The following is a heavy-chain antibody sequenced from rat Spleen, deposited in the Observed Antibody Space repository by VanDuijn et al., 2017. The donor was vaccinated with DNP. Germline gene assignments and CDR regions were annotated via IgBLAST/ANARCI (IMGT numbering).Heavy chain of an antibody. Sequence: EVQLVESGGDLVQPGRSLKLSCAASGFTFSNYYMAWVRQAPQKGLEWVATISTSGSRTYYADSVKGRFTISRDKAKSSLYLQMNSLKSEDTATYYCARPNYPSTAYAMDAWGQGTSVTVSS. CDR1: GFTFSNYY. CDR2: ISTSGSRT. D-gene: IGHD1-4*01. V-gene: IGHV5-25*01. J-gene: IGHJ4*01. CDR3: ARPNYPSTAYAMDA.